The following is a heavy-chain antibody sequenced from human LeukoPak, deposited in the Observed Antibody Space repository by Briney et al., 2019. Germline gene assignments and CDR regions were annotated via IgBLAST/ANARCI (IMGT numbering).Heavy chain of an antibody. CDR3: ARQGSLGTSGYYY. J-gene: IGHJ4*02. V-gene: IGHV4-39*01. D-gene: IGHD3-22*01. CDR1: GGSISSSSYY. CDR2: IYYSGST. Sequence: SETLSLTCTVSGGSISSSSYYWGWIRQPPGKGLEWIGSIYYSGSTYYNPSLKSRVTISVDTSKNQFSLKLTSVTAADTAVYYCARQGSLGTSGYYYWGQGTLVTVSS.